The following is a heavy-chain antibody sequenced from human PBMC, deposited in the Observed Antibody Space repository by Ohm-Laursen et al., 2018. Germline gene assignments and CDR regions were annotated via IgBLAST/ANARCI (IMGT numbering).Heavy chain of an antibody. CDR3: ARIRLVAHYYGLDL. D-gene: IGHD3-16*01. J-gene: IGHJ6*02. CDR2: ISSGGITI. V-gene: IGHV3-48*03. Sequence: SLRLSCSASGFIFSRYEMTWVRQAPGKGLEWVSYISSGGITIDYADSVKGRFTISRDFANNSLFLQMNSLRAEDTAVYYCARIRLVAHYYGLDLWGQGTTVTVSS. CDR1: GFIFSRYE.